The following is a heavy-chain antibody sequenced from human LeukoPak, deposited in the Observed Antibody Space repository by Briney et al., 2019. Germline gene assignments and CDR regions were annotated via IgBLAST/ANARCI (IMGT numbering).Heavy chain of an antibody. CDR2: ISYDGSKK. Sequence: PGRSLRLSCAASGFTFGSYAMHWVRQAPGKGLEWVAVISYDGSKKYYADSVKGRFTISRDNSKNTLYLQMNSLRAEDTAVYYCAREWELVYWGQGTLVTVSS. V-gene: IGHV3-30-3*01. D-gene: IGHD1-26*01. CDR3: AREWELVY. J-gene: IGHJ4*02. CDR1: GFTFGSYA.